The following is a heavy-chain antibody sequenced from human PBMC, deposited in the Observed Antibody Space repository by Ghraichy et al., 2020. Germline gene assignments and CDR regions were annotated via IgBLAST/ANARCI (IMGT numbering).Heavy chain of an antibody. Sequence: SQTLSLTCTVSGGSISSSSYYWGWLRQPPGQGLEWIGSIFYTGSTYYNPSLKSRVTISVDKAKNHFSLKLTSVTAADTAVYYCARLGGSGWPVDYLGQGTLVSVSS. CDR1: GGSISSSSYY. CDR2: IFYTGST. D-gene: IGHD6-19*01. J-gene: IGHJ4*02. V-gene: IGHV4-39*02. CDR3: ARLGGSGWPVDY.